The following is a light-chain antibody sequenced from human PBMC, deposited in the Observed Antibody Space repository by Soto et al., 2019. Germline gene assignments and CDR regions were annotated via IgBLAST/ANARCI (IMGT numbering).Light chain of an antibody. CDR2: EIF. Sequence: DIVMTQTPLSSPVTLGQPASISCRSSQSLVHSNGRTYLGWVQQRPGQPPRLLIYEIFNRFSGVPDRFSGSGAGTDFTLTISRVEAEDVGVYYCLQATEFPWTFGQGTRVEIK. V-gene: IGKV2-24*01. CDR3: LQATEFPWT. CDR1: QSLVHSNGRTY. J-gene: IGKJ1*01.